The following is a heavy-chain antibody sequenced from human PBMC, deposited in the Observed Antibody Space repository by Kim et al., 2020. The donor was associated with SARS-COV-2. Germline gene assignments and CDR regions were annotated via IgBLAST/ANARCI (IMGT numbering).Heavy chain of an antibody. CDR2: ITSSSSNI. CDR1: GFTFTIYS. CDR3: ARGKGYFDL. Sequence: GGSLRLSCAASGFTFTIYSIKWVRQAPGKGLEWVSSITSSSSNIYSTDSLKGRFTISRDNAKNSVTLQMNSLRAEDTAVYYCARGKGYFDLWGRGTLVTVSS. J-gene: IGHJ2*01. V-gene: IGHV3-21*01.